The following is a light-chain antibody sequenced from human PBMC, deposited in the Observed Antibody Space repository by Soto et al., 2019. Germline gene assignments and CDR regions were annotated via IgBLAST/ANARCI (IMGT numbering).Light chain of an antibody. Sequence: SVVTQPGSVSGSPGQSITLSCTGASSDVGSYNLVSWYQQHPGKAPKLMIYEGSKRPSGVSNRFSGSKSGNTASLTISGLQAEDEADYYCCSYAGSSTFGFGTGTKVTVL. J-gene: IGLJ1*01. V-gene: IGLV2-23*01. CDR3: CSYAGSSTFG. CDR2: EGS. CDR1: SSDVGSYNL.